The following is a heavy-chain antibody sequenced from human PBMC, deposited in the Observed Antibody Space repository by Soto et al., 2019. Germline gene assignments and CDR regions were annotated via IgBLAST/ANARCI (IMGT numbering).Heavy chain of an antibody. V-gene: IGHV4-34*01. J-gene: IGHJ5*02. CDR2: INHSGST. CDR1: GGSFSGYY. D-gene: IGHD3-22*01. CDR3: ARGRGSASDSSGYRGLNWFDP. Sequence: PSETLSLTCAVYGGSFSGYYWSWIRQPPGKGLEWIGEINHSGSTNYNPSLKSRVTISVDTSKNQFSLKLSSVTAADTAVYYCARGRGSASDSSGYRGLNWFDPWGQGTLVT.